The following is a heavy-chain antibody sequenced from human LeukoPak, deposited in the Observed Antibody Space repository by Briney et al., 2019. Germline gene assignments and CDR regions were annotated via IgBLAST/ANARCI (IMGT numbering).Heavy chain of an antibody. CDR1: GFTFSSYS. V-gene: IGHV3-48*04. J-gene: IGHJ6*04. CDR2: ISSSSSTI. Sequence: GGSLRLSCAASGFTFSSYSMNWVRQAPGKGLKWGSYISSSSSTIYYADSVKGRFTISRDNAKNSLYLQMNSLRAEDTAVYYCAELGITMIGGVWGKGTTVTISS. D-gene: IGHD3-10*02. CDR3: AELGITMIGGV.